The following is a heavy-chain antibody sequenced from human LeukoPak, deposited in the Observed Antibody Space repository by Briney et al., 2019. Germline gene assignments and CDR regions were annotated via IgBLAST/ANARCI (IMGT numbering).Heavy chain of an antibody. CDR1: GFTFSNYA. J-gene: IGHJ6*03. Sequence: LAGGSLRLSCAASGFTFSNYAMNWVRQAPGKGLEWVSTISGSGGSTYYADSVKGRFTISRDTSKNTLYLQMNSLRAEDTAVYYCAKEIGICSGGTCNVRYYYYMDVWGTGTTVTVSS. CDR2: ISGSGGST. CDR3: AKEIGICSGGTCNVRYYYYMDV. V-gene: IGHV3-23*01. D-gene: IGHD2-15*01.